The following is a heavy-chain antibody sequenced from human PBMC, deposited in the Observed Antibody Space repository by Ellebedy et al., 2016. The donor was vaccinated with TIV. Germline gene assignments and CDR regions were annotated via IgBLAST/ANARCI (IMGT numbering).Heavy chain of an antibody. V-gene: IGHV1-8*01. Sequence: ASVKVSCKASGYTFTTYDINWVRQATGQGLEWMGWMNPNSGNTGYAQKFQGRVTMTRNTSISTAYMELSSLRSEDTAVYYCARGGYSYGSGDFDYWGQGTLVTVSS. CDR2: MNPNSGNT. CDR1: GYTFTTYD. CDR3: ARGGYSYGSGDFDY. D-gene: IGHD5-18*01. J-gene: IGHJ4*02.